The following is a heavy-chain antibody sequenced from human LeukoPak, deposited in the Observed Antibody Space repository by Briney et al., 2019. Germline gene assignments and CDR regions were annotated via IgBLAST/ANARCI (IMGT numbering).Heavy chain of an antibody. CDR1: GGSVSSGGYY. V-gene: IGHV4-31*03. CDR2: IYNTGST. CDR3: ARGPRGSLNWFDP. D-gene: IGHD2-15*01. Sequence: SETLSLTCTVSGGSVSSGGYYWSWIRQHPGKGLEWIGYIYNTGSTDYNPSLKSRVTMSVDSSKNQYSLKLTSVTAADTAVYYCARGPRGSLNWFDPWGQGTLVTVSS. J-gene: IGHJ5*02.